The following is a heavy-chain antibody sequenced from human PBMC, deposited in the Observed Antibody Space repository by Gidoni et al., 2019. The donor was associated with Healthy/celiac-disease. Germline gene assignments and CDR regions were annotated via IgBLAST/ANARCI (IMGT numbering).Heavy chain of an antibody. CDR2: SSGSGGST. D-gene: IGHD3-3*01. Sequence: EVQLVASGGGLVQPGGSLRLSCAASGFTFSSYAMSWVRQAPGKGLEWVSASSGSGGSTYYADAVKGRFTISRDNSKNTLYLQMNSLRAEDTAVYYCAKSVLRFLEWFCDYWGQGTLVTVSS. CDR1: GFTFSSYA. J-gene: IGHJ4*02. CDR3: AKSVLRFLEWFCDY. V-gene: IGHV3-23*04.